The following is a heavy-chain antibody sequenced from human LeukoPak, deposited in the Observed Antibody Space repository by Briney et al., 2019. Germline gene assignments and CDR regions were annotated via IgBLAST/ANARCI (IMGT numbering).Heavy chain of an antibody. CDR1: GYTFTSYG. D-gene: IGHD6-19*01. CDR2: ISADNGNT. CDR3: ARDMAVAGVGGAFDI. J-gene: IGHJ3*02. Sequence: ASVKVSCKASGYTFTSYGISWVRQAPGQGLEWMGWISADNGNTDYPQKLQGRVTMTTDTSTNTAYMELRSLRSDDTAVYYCARDMAVAGVGGAFDIWGQGTMVTVSS. V-gene: IGHV1-18*01.